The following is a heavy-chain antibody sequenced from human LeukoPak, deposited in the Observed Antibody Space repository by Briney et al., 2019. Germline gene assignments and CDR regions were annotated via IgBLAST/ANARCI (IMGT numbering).Heavy chain of an antibody. CDR1: GFTFSDYY. V-gene: IGHV3-11*04. CDR2: ISGGGSTL. J-gene: IGHJ3*02. CDR3: AREASGYSYGLDAFDI. Sequence: GGSLRLSCEASGFTFSDYYMTWIRQTPGEGLEWVSFISGGGSTLFYADSVKGRFTISRDNAKNSLYLQMNSLRAEDTAVYYCAREASGYSYGLDAFDIWGQGTMVTVSS. D-gene: IGHD5-18*01.